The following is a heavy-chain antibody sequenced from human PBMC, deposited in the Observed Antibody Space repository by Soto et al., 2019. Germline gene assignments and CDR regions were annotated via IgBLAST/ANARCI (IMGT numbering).Heavy chain of an antibody. CDR3: ARRERQWLRYIGDDAFDI. V-gene: IGHV4-59*08. CDR1: GGSISSYY. CDR2: IYYSGST. D-gene: IGHD5-12*01. J-gene: IGHJ3*02. Sequence: LSLTCTVSGGSISSYYWSWIRQPPGKGLEWIGYIYYSGSTNYNPSLKSRVTISVNTSKNQFSLKLSSVTAADTAVYYCARRERQWLRYIGDDAFDIWGQGTMVTVSS.